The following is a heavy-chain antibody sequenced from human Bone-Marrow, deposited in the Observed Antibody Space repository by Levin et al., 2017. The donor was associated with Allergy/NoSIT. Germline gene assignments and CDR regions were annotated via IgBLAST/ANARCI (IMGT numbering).Heavy chain of an antibody. CDR2: IYPSNSDT. CDR3: ARGSGSNPGLSDPFEF. J-gene: IGHJ3*01. Sequence: AASVKVSCEGSGYNFAYFWIGWVRQVPGKGLEWMGIIYPSNSDTEYGPSFQGQVAISADNSISTAYLQWSSLKASDTAMYFCARGSGSNPGLSDPFEFWGQGTTDTVSS. CDR1: GYNFAYFW. V-gene: IGHV5-51*01. D-gene: IGHD1-26*01.